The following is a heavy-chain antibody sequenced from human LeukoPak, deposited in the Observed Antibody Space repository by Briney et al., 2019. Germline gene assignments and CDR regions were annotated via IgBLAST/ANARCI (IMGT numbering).Heavy chain of an antibody. CDR3: ARDRDVNTYYYGSGSYYNDPILSY. CDR2: INPSGGST. V-gene: IGHV1-46*01. J-gene: IGHJ4*02. Sequence: GASVKVSCKASGYTFTSYYMHWVRQAPGQGLEWMGIINPSGGSTSYAQKFQGRVTMTRDTSTSTVYMELSSLRSEDTAVYYCARDRDVNTYYYGSGSYYNDPILSYWGQGTLVTVSS. D-gene: IGHD3-10*01. CDR1: GYTFTSYY.